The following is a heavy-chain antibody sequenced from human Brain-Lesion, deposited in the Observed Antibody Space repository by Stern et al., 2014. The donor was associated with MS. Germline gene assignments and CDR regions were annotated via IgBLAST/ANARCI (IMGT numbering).Heavy chain of an antibody. Sequence: QVQLVQSGAEVKKPGASVKVSCKVSGYTLTDLSMHWVLQAPRKGLEWMGGFDPEDGETIYAQKFQGRVTMTEDTSTDTAYMELSSLRSEDTAVYYCATLSPGAGGNYYRHFDYWGQGTLVTVSS. J-gene: IGHJ4*02. CDR2: FDPEDGET. D-gene: IGHD1-26*01. CDR3: ATLSPGAGGNYYRHFDY. V-gene: IGHV1-24*01. CDR1: GYTLTDLS.